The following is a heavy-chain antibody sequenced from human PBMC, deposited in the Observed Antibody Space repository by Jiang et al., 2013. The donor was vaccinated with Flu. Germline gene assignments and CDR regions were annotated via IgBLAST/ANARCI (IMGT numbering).Heavy chain of an antibody. CDR3: ASQHWDHGVGSYYMSH. J-gene: IGHJ4*02. V-gene: IGHV4-39*07. CDR2: IYYSGTT. Sequence: GLVKPSETLSLRCSVSGGSIISEKSYWGWIRQPPGKGLEWIGSIYYSGTTYYNPSLKSRVTMSVDTSKKQFSLRLTSVTAADTAVYYCASQHWDHGVGSYYMSHWGQGALVTVSS. CDR1: GGSIISEKSY. D-gene: IGHD3-10*01.